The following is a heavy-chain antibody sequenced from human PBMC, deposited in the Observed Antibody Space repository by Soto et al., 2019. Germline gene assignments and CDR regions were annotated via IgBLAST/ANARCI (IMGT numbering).Heavy chain of an antibody. CDR1: GFTFSRYA. CDR3: AKEQYIVVGITPTLVDS. Sequence: PGGSLRLSCAASGFTFSRYAMSWVCQAPGKGLEWVSAISASGVSTYYADSVKGRFTISRDNSENTLDLQMNSLRPEDTAVYYCAKEQYIVVGITPTLVDSWGQGTLVTVSS. J-gene: IGHJ4*02. V-gene: IGHV3-23*01. D-gene: IGHD3-22*01. CDR2: ISASGVST.